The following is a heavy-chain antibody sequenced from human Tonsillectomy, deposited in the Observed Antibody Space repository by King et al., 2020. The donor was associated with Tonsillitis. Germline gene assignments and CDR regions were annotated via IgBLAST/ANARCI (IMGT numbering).Heavy chain of an antibody. CDR3: ARGGSHYGLDV. CDR2: IYFSGDT. D-gene: IGHD1-26*01. V-gene: IGHV4-31*03. Sequence: QLQESGPGLVKPSQTLSLTCTVSGGSISSDGYFWSWIRQHPGKGLEWIGYIYFSGDTYYNPSLKSRVIISVDTSKNQFSLKLHSVTAAATAVYYCARGGSHYGLDVWGQGTTVIVSS. CDR1: GGSISSDGYF. J-gene: IGHJ6*02.